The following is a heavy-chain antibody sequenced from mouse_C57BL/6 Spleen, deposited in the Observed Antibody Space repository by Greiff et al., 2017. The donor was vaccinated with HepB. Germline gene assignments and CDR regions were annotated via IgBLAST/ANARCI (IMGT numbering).Heavy chain of an antibody. Sequence: EVQLQQSGPGLVKPSQSLSLTCSVTGYSITSGYYWNWIRQFPGNKLEWMGYISYDGSNNYNPSLKNRISITRDTSKNQFFLKLNSVTTEDTATYYCARERGYLYAMDYWGQGTSVTVSS. V-gene: IGHV3-6*01. D-gene: IGHD2-2*01. CDR2: ISYDGSN. CDR1: GYSITSGYY. J-gene: IGHJ4*01. CDR3: ARERGYLYAMDY.